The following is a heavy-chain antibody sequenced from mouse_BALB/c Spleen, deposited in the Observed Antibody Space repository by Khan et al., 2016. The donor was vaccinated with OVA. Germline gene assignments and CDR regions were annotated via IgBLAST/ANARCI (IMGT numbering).Heavy chain of an antibody. CDR2: INTYTGEP. CDR1: GYTFTNYG. CDR3: TRRISYFALDY. D-gene: IGHD2-4*01. J-gene: IGHJ4*01. Sequence: QFQLVQSGPELKKPGETVKISCKASGYTFTNYGMKWVKQAPGKSLKWMGWINTYTGEPTYADDFKGRFAFSLATSASTAYLQINNLKNEDTSTYFCTRRISYFALDYWGQGTSVTVSS. V-gene: IGHV9-3-1*01.